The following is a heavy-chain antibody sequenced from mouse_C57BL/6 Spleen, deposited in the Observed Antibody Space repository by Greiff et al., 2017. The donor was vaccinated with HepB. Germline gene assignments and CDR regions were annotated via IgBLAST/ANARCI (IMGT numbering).Heavy chain of an antibody. CDR2: INPSSGYT. V-gene: IGHV1-4*01. CDR1: GYTFTSYT. D-gene: IGHD1-2*01. CDR3: ARGGTAYYYAMDY. J-gene: IGHJ4*01. Sequence: QVQLQQSGAELARPGASVKMSCKASGYTFTSYTMHWVKQRPGQGLEWIGYINPSSGYTKYNQKFKDKATLTADKSSSTAYMQLSSLTSEDSAVYYGARGGTAYYYAMDYWGQGTSVTVSS.